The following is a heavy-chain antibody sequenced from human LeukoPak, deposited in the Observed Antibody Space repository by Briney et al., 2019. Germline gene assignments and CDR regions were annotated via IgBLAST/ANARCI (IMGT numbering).Heavy chain of an antibody. CDR1: GYTFTSYG. Sequence: GASVKVSCKASGYTFTSYGISRVRQAPGQGLEWMGWISAYNGNTNYAQKLQGRVTMTTDTSTSTAYMELRSLRSDDTAVYYCARVRGYSYGYLPYYGMDVWGQGTTVTVSS. CDR2: ISAYNGNT. J-gene: IGHJ6*02. V-gene: IGHV1-18*01. D-gene: IGHD5-18*01. CDR3: ARVRGYSYGYLPYYGMDV.